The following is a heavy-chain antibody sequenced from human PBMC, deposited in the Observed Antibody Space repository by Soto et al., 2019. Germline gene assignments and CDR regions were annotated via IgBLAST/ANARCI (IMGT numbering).Heavy chain of an antibody. Sequence: SETLSLTCAVSGGSISSGGYSWSWIRQPPGKGLEWIGYIYDSGSTYYNPSLKSRVTISVDRSKNQFTLELNSVTAADTAVYYCARVGLAFVADAFDIWGQGTMVTVSS. CDR1: GGSISSGGYS. D-gene: IGHD3-3*02. CDR2: IYDSGST. J-gene: IGHJ3*02. V-gene: IGHV4-30-2*01. CDR3: ARVGLAFVADAFDI.